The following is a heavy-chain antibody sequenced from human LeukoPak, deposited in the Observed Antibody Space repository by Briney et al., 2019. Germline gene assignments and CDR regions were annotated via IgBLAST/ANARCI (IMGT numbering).Heavy chain of an antibody. CDR1: GYTFTSYY. D-gene: IGHD3-10*01. Sequence: ASVKVSCKASGYTFTSYYMHWVRQAPGQGLEWMGIINPSGGSTSYAQKFQGRVTMTRDTSTSTVYMELSSLRSEDTAVYYCARDRDGTSVTYYYGSGSPDYWGQGTLVTVSS. CDR3: ARDRDGTSVTYYYGSGSPDY. V-gene: IGHV1-46*01. J-gene: IGHJ4*02. CDR2: INPSGGST.